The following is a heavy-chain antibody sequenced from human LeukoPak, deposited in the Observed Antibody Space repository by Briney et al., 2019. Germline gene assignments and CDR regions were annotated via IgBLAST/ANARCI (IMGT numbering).Heavy chain of an antibody. CDR1: GFTVSSNY. CDR3: ASTTRGGTYYYYMDV. J-gene: IGHJ6*03. CDR2: IYSGGST. D-gene: IGHD1-1*01. Sequence: GGSLRLSCAASGFTVSSNYMTWVRQAPGKGLEWVSVIYSGGSTYYADSVKGRFTVSRDNSKNTLYLQMNSLRAEDTAVYYCASTTRGGTYYYYMDVWDKGTTVTISS. V-gene: IGHV3-53*01.